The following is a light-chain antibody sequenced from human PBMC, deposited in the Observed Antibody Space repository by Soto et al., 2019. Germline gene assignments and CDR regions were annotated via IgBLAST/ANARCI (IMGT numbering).Light chain of an antibody. Sequence: EIVLTQSPATLSLSPGERDTLSCRASQTISSYLAWYQQKPGQAPRLLVYDASDRATGIPARFSGSGSGTDFTLTISSLEPEDFAVYYCQQRRTFGQGTRLEIK. J-gene: IGKJ5*01. V-gene: IGKV3-11*01. CDR2: DAS. CDR1: QTISSY. CDR3: QQRRT.